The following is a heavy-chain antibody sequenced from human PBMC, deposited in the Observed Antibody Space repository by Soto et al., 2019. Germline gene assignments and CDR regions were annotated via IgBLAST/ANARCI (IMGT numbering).Heavy chain of an antibody. CDR1: GGSFSGYY. J-gene: IGHJ4*02. Sequence: PSETLSLTCAVYGGSFSGYYWSWIRQPPGKGLEWIGEINHSGSTNYNPSLKSRVTISVDTSKNQFSLKLSSVTAADTAVYYCARGLRYCSGGSCYLDYWGQGTLVTVSS. D-gene: IGHD2-15*01. CDR3: ARGLRYCSGGSCYLDY. V-gene: IGHV4-34*01. CDR2: INHSGST.